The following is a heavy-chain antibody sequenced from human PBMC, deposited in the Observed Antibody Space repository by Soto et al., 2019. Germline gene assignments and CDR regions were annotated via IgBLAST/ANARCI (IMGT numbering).Heavy chain of an antibody. D-gene: IGHD1-1*01. CDR3: ARDKSTTGTTLEYYFDY. J-gene: IGHJ4*02. V-gene: IGHV1-69*01. CDR2: FIPIFGTA. Sequence: QVQLVQSGAEVKKPGSSVKVSCKASGGTFSSYAISWVRQAPGQGLEWMEGFIPIFGTANYAQTLQGRVKITADDSTSTAYMELSSLRSEDTAVYYCARDKSTTGTTLEYYFDYWGQGTLVTVSS. CDR1: GGTFSSYA.